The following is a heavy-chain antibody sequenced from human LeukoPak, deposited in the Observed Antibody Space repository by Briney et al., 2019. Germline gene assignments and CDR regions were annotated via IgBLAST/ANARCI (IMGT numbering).Heavy chain of an antibody. CDR3: ARIGWLQDFDY. CDR2: ININTGGT. D-gene: IGHD5-24*01. Sequence: ASVKVSCKTSGYRFNEYYMHWVRQAPGQGPEWMGWININTGGTKYAQKFQGRVTMTSDTSITTAYMELSRLRSDDTAVYYCARIGWLQDFDYWGQGTLVTVSS. V-gene: IGHV1-2*02. CDR1: GYRFNEYY. J-gene: IGHJ4*02.